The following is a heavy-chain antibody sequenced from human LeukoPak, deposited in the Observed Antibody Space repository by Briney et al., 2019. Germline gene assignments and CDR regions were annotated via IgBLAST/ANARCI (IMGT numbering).Heavy chain of an antibody. CDR3: ARGPNSNWSGLDF. Sequence: QPGGSLRLSCTASGFSFSGHWMHWARQLPGKGLVWVSRISPTGCTTSYADSVKGRFTVSRDNAKNTLYLQVNNLRAEDTAVYYCARGPNSNWSGLDFWGQGTLLTVSS. D-gene: IGHD6-6*01. CDR2: ISPTGCTT. CDR1: GFSFSGHW. J-gene: IGHJ4*02. V-gene: IGHV3-74*01.